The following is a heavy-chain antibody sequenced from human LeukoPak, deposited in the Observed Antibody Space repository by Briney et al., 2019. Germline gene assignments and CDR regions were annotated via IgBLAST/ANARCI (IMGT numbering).Heavy chain of an antibody. CDR1: GFTVSSNY. J-gene: IGHJ4*02. CDR3: ARGGPGRLQTDS. D-gene: IGHD1-14*01. CDR2: VYSGGST. V-gene: IGHV3-53*01. Sequence: GGSLRLSCAASGFTVSSNYMSWVRQAPGKGLVWVSVVYSGGSTYYADSVKGRFTISRDSSKNTLYLQMNSLRAEDTAVYYCARGGPGRLQTDSWGQGTLVTVPS.